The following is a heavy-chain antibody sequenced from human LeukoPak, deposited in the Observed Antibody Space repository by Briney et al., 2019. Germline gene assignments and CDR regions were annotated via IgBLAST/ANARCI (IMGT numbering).Heavy chain of an antibody. Sequence: ASVKVSCKASGYTFTSYDINWVRQATGQGLEWMGWMNPNSGNTGYAQKFQGRVTMTRNTSISTAYMELSSLRSEDTAVYYCARVGTGSWYFDLWGRGTLVTFSS. CDR3: ARVGTGSWYFDL. V-gene: IGHV1-8*01. D-gene: IGHD3-10*01. J-gene: IGHJ2*01. CDR1: GYTFTSYD. CDR2: MNPNSGNT.